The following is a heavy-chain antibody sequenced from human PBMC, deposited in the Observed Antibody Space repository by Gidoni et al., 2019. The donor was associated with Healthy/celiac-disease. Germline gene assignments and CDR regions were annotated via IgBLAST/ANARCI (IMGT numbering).Heavy chain of an antibody. CDR2: IYYSGST. CDR3: ARGSKVVVGQQPIFDY. V-gene: IGHV4-31*03. CDR1: GGSIRSGGYY. J-gene: IGHJ4*02. Sequence: QVQLQESGPGLVKPSQTLSLTCTVSGGSIRSGGYYWSWIRQHPGKGLEWIGYIYYSGSTYYNPSLKSRVTISVDTSKNQFSLKLSSVTAADTAVYYCARGSKVVVGQQPIFDYWGQGTLVTVSS. D-gene: IGHD3-22*01.